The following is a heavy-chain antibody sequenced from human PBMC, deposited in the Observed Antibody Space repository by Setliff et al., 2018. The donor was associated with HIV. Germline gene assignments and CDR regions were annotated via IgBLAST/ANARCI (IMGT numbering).Heavy chain of an antibody. Sequence: SETLSLTCTVSGGSISSGSYYWSWIRQHPRKGLEWIGYIYYTGSTYYNPSLKSRVTMSVDTSKNQFSLKLNSVTAADTAVYFCARAPGYSYSFYFDSWGQGTLVTVSS. V-gene: IGHV4-31*03. J-gene: IGHJ4*02. CDR1: GGSISSGSYY. D-gene: IGHD5-18*01. CDR2: IYYTGST. CDR3: ARAPGYSYSFYFDS.